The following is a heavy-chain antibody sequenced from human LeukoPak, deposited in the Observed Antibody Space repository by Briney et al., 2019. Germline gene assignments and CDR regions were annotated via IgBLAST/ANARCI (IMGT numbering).Heavy chain of an antibody. V-gene: IGHV1-3*03. CDR2: INAGNGNT. CDR3: ARAISGSGWYFDY. Sequence: ASVKVSCKASGYTFTGYYMHWVRQAPGQGLEWMGWINAGNGNTKYSQEFQGRVTITRDTSASTAYMELSSLRSEDMAVYYCARAISGSGWYFDYWGQGTLVTVSS. D-gene: IGHD6-19*01. CDR1: GYTFTGYY. J-gene: IGHJ4*02.